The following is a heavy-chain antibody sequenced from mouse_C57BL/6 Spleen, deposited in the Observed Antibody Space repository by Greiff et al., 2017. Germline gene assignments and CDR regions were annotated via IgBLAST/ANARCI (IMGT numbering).Heavy chain of an antibody. CDR3: AKIYDYDLAWFAY. D-gene: IGHD2-4*01. Sequence: VQLQQSVAELVRPGASVKFSCTASGFNIKNSYMHWVKQRPEQGLEWIGRIYPANGNTKYAPKFQGKATITADTSSNTAYRQLSSLTSEDTAIYYCAKIYDYDLAWFAYWGQGTLVTVSA. CDR1: GFNIKNSY. CDR2: IYPANGNT. J-gene: IGHJ3*01. V-gene: IGHV14-3*01.